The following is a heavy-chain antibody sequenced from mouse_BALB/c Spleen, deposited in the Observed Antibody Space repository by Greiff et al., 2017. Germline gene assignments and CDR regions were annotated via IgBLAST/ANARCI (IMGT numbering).Heavy chain of an antibody. D-gene: IGHD1-1*01. V-gene: IGHV6-6*02. J-gene: IGHJ2*01. Sequence: EVQRMESGGGLVQPGGSMKLSCVASGFTFSNYWMNWVRQSPEKGLEWVAEIRLKSNNYATHYAESVKGRFTISRDDSKSSVYLQMNNLRAEDTGIYYCTRRPIYYYGSSYGGLDYWGQGTTLTVSS. CDR3: TRRPIYYYGSSYGGLDY. CDR1: GFTFSNYW. CDR2: IRLKSNNYAT.